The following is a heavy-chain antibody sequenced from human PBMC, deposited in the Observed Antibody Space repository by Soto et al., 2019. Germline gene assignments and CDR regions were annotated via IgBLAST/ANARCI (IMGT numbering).Heavy chain of an antibody. Sequence: RGSMRLSSAASGFTVSSNYMTGARQAPGTGLEWVYVIYSGGSTYYAASVKGRFTISRHNSKNTLYLQMNSLRAEDTAVYYCARDRGVSPPNYYHPGMDVWGQGTTVTVSS. J-gene: IGHJ6*02. CDR1: GFTVSSNY. CDR2: IYSGGST. CDR3: ARDRGVSPPNYYHPGMDV. V-gene: IGHV3-53*01. D-gene: IGHD3-10*01.